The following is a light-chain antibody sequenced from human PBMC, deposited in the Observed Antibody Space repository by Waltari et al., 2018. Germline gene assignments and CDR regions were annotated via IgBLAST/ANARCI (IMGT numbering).Light chain of an antibody. CDR1: QRLLHSNGYNY. CDR2: LGS. V-gene: IGKV2-28*01. CDR3: MQILQPART. Sequence: DILMTQYPLPLPVTPGEPASISCSSSQRLLHSNGYNYLDWYLQKPGQSPQVLIYLGSNRASGVPDRFSGSGSGTDFTLNISRVEAEDVGVYYCMQILQPARTFGQGTRLEIK. J-gene: IGKJ2*01.